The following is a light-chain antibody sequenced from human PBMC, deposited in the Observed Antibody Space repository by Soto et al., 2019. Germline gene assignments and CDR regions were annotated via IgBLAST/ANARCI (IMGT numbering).Light chain of an antibody. CDR3: SSYTSSSTRGV. Sequence: QSALTQPASVSGSPGQSITISCTGTSSDVGGYNYVSWCQQHPGKAPKLMIYEVSNRPSGVSNRFSGSKSGNTASLTISGLQAEDEADYYCSSYTSSSTRGVFGTGTKVTVL. CDR2: EVS. J-gene: IGLJ1*01. CDR1: SSDVGGYNY. V-gene: IGLV2-14*01.